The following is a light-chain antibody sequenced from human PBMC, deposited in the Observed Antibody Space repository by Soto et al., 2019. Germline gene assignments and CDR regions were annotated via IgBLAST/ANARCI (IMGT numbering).Light chain of an antibody. CDR2: DVS. J-gene: IGLJ1*01. CDR3: CSYAGSYTFV. V-gene: IGLV2-11*01. Sequence: QSVLTQPRSVSGSPGRSVTISCTGTSSDVGVYNYVSWYQQYPGKAPKIMIYDVSKRPSGVPDRFSDSKSDNTASLTISGLQAEDEADYYCCSYAGSYTFVFGIGTKVTVL. CDR1: SSDVGVYNY.